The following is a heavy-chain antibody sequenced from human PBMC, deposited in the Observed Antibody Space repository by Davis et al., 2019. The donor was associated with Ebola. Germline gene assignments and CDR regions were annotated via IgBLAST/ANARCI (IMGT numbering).Heavy chain of an antibody. CDR2: INAGNGNT. D-gene: IGHD6-13*01. Sequence: ASVKVSCKASGYTFTSYAMHWVRQAPGQRLEWMGWINAGNGNTKYSQKFQGRVTMTRDTSISTAYMELSRLRSDDTVVYYCAREAAAGRSYYYYGMDVWGQGTTVTVSS. CDR1: GYTFTSYA. J-gene: IGHJ6*02. V-gene: IGHV1-3*01. CDR3: AREAAAGRSYYYYGMDV.